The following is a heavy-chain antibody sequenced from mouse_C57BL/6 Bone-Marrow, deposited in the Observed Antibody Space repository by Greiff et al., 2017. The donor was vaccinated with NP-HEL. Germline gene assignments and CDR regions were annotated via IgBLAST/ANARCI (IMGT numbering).Heavy chain of an antibody. CDR3: ARDQGYGSSYEDLFAY. CDR1: GFTFSDYY. CDR2: INYDGSST. Sequence: EVKLVESEGGLVQPGSSMKLSCTASGFTFSDYYMAWVRQVPEKGLEWVANINYDGSSTYYLDSLKSRFIISRDNAKNILYLQMSSLKSEDTATYYCARDQGYGSSYEDLFAYWGQGTLVTVSA. D-gene: IGHD1-1*01. V-gene: IGHV5-16*01. J-gene: IGHJ3*01.